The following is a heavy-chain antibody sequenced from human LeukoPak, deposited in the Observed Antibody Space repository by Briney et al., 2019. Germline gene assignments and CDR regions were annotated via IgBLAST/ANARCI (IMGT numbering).Heavy chain of an antibody. CDR1: GFTFSNYA. J-gene: IGHJ3*02. Sequence: QPGGSLRLSCAPSGFTFSNYAFSWVRQAPGKGLEWVSDISDTGGSTNYVGSAKGRFTISRDNSKNTLHLHMNSLRVEDTAVYYCARKGNGALDIWGQGTKVTVSS. CDR2: ISDTGGST. CDR3: ARKGNGALDI. D-gene: IGHD1-1*01. V-gene: IGHV3-23*01.